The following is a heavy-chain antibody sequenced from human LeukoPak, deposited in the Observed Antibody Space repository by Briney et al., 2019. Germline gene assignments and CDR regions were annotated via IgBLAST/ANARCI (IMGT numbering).Heavy chain of an antibody. CDR3: ARVALYDFWSGYDRGAFDI. Sequence: ASVKVSCKASGYTFTSYDINWVRQATGQGLEWMGRMNPNSGNTGYAQKFQGRVTITRNTSISTAYMELSSLRSEDTAVYYCARVALYDFWSGYDRGAFDIWGQGTMVTVSS. CDR2: MNPNSGNT. J-gene: IGHJ3*02. D-gene: IGHD3-3*01. V-gene: IGHV1-8*03. CDR1: GYTFTSYD.